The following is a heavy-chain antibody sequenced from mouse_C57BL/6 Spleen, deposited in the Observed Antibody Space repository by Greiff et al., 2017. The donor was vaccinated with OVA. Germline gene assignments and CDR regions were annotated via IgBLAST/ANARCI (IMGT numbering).Heavy chain of an antibody. CDR1: GFTFSSYA. Sequence: EVKLMESGGGLVKPGGSLKLSCAASGFTFSSYAMSWVRQTPEKRLEWVATISDGGSYTYYPDNVKGRFTISRDNAKNNLYLQMSHLKSEDTAMYYCARDTDYYGSGYDYWGQGTTLTVSS. V-gene: IGHV5-4*01. D-gene: IGHD1-1*01. CDR3: ARDTDYYGSGYDY. CDR2: ISDGGSYT. J-gene: IGHJ2*01.